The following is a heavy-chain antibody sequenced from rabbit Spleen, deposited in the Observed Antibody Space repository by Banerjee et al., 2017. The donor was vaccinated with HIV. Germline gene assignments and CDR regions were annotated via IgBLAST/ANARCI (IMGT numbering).Heavy chain of an antibody. CDR2: IDPVFGIT. CDR3: ARDGAGGSYFAL. V-gene: IGHV1S47*01. D-gene: IGHD8-1*01. CDR1: GFSFSNKA. J-gene: IGHJ4*01. Sequence: QEQLVESGGGLVQPGGSLKLSCTGSGFSFSNKAVMCWVRQAPGKGLEWIGYIDPVFGITYYANWVNGRFSISRENAQNTVFLQMTSLTAADTATYFCARDGAGGSYFALWGPGTLVTVS.